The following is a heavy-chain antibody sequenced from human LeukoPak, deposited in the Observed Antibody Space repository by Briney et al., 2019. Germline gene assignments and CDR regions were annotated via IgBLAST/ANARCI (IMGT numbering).Heavy chain of an antibody. CDR1: GFTFSSYW. D-gene: IGHD2-8*01. J-gene: IGHJ4*02. Sequence: SGGSLRLSCAASGFTFSSYWMHWVRQAPGKGLVWVSRINSDGSSTSYADSVKGRFTISRDNAKNTLYLQMNSPRAEDTAVYYCASGEVYAMSLWYWGQGTLVTVSS. CDR3: ASGEVYAMSLWY. CDR2: INSDGSST. V-gene: IGHV3-74*01.